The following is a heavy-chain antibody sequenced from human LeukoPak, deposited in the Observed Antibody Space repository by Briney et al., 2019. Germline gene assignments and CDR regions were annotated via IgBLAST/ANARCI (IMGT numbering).Heavy chain of an antibody. V-gene: IGHV4-59*01. CDR1: GGSISSYY. CDR3: ARGSRYDFWSGYLSHTYYYYMDV. J-gene: IGHJ6*03. Sequence: PSETLSLTCTVSGGSISSYYWRWIRQPPGKGLEWIGCIYYSGSTNYNPSLKSRVTISVDTSKNHFSLKLSSVTAADTAVYYCARGSRYDFWSGYLSHTYYYYMDVWGKGTTVTVSS. CDR2: IYYSGST. D-gene: IGHD3-3*01.